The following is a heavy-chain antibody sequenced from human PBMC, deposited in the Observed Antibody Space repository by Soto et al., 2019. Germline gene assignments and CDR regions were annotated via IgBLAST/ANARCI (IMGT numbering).Heavy chain of an antibody. CDR2: IKQDGSEK. V-gene: IGHV3-7*01. D-gene: IGHD3-22*01. Sequence: EVQLVESGGGLVQPGGSLRLSCAASGFTFSSYWMSWVRQAPGKGLEWVANIKQDGSEKYYVDSVKGRFTISRDNAKNSLYLQMNSLRAEDTAVYYCARAFQVVVVTGGYYYYGMDVWGQGTTVTVSS. J-gene: IGHJ6*02. CDR1: GFTFSSYW. CDR3: ARAFQVVVVTGGYYYYGMDV.